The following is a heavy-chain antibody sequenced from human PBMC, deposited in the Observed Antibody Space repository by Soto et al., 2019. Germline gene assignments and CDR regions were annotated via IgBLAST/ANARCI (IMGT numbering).Heavy chain of an antibody. V-gene: IGHV4-34*01. CDR1: GGSFSGYY. CDR2: INHSGST. J-gene: IGHJ6*02. D-gene: IGHD2-21*02. CDR3: ARDLWGYCGTDCYPLDV. Sequence: SETLSLTCAVYGGSFSGYYWSWIRQPPGKGLEWIGEINHSGSTNYNPSFKSRVTISVDTSKNQFSLKLNSVTAADTAVYYYARDLWGYCGTDCYPLDVWGQGTTVTVSS.